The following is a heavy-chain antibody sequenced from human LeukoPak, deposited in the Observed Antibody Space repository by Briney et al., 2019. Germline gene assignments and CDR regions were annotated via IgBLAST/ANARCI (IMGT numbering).Heavy chain of an antibody. V-gene: IGHV4-59*01. CDR2: IYYSGST. CDR1: GGSISSYY. CDR3: ARDGTRPGPRRGMDV. J-gene: IGHJ6*02. D-gene: IGHD1-14*01. Sequence: SETLSLTCTVSGGSISSYYWIWIRQPPGKGLEWMGYIYYSGSTNYNPSLKSRGTISVETSKNQFSLKLSSVAAADTAGYYCARDGTRPGPRRGMDVWGQGTTVTVSS.